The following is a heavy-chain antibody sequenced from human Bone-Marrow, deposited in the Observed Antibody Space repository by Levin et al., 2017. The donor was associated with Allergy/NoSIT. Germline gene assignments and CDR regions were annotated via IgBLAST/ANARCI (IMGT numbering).Heavy chain of an antibody. CDR2: IRSKADGGTT. Sequence: GESLKISCVGSGFIFSKDWLSWIRQAPGKGLEWVGRIRSKADGGTTDYAAPVKGRFTISRDDSKATLYLQMNNLKTEDTAVYYCAAFNSKDSFYIWGQGTLVTVSS. V-gene: IGHV3-15*01. CDR3: AAFNSKDSFYI. CDR1: GFIFSKDW. J-gene: IGHJ3*02. D-gene: IGHD1-1*01.